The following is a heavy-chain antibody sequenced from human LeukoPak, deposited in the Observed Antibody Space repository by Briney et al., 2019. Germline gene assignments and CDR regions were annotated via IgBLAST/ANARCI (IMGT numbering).Heavy chain of an antibody. CDR1: GGSFSGYY. CDR3: ARKRSSGYHYYYYYMDV. D-gene: IGHD3-22*01. J-gene: IGHJ6*03. V-gene: IGHV4-34*01. Sequence: SETLSLTCAVYGGSFSGYYWSWIRQPPGKGLEWIGEINHSGSTNYNPSLKSRVTISVDASKNQFSLKLSSVTAADTAVYYCARKRSSGYHYYYYYMDVWGKGTTVTVSS. CDR2: INHSGST.